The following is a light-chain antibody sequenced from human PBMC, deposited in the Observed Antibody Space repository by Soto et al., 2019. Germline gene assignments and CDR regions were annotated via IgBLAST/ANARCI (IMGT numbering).Light chain of an antibody. Sequence: EIVMTQSPATLSVSPGERATLSCRASQSVSSNLAWYQQKPGQAPRLLIYGASTRATGVPDRFSGSGFETDFTLTITSLQSEDFGVYYCQKYNDWPPTFGQGTKVDIK. V-gene: IGKV3-15*01. J-gene: IGKJ1*01. CDR3: QKYNDWPPT. CDR2: GAS. CDR1: QSVSSN.